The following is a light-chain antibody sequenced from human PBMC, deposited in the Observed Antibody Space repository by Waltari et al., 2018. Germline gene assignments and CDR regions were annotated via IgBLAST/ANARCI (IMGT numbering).Light chain of an antibody. V-gene: IGKV3-15*01. CDR3: QQYNDWPPWT. CDR2: GAS. Sequence: EIVMTQSPASLSLSPGERASLSCQASQSVSTNLAWYQQIPGQAPRLPIYGASTRATGTPAMFSGSGSASEFTLTISSLQSDDFGVYYCQQYNDWPPWTFGQGTKVEIK. CDR1: QSVSTN. J-gene: IGKJ1*01.